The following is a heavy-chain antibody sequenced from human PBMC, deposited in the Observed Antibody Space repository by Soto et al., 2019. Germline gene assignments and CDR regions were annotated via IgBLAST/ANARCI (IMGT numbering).Heavy chain of an antibody. CDR2: ISSSSSYI. CDR1: GFTFSSYS. CDR3: ARGTYYYDSSGYYAY. V-gene: IGHV3-21*01. Sequence: EVQLVESGGGLVKPGGSLRLSCAASGFTFSSYSMNWVRQAPGKGLEWVSSISSSSSYIYYADSVKGRFTISRDNAKNSLYLQMNSLRAEGTAVYYCARGTYYYDSSGYYAYWGQGTLVTVSS. D-gene: IGHD3-22*01. J-gene: IGHJ4*02.